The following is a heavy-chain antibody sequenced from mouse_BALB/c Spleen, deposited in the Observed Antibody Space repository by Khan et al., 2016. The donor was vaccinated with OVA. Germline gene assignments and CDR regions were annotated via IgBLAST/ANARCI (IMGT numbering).Heavy chain of an antibody. V-gene: IGHV1S41*01. CDR1: GYTFTSYW. CDR3: ARSNDYGSSLYAMVH. Sequence: DLVKPGASVKLSCKASGYTFTSYWINWIKQRPGQGLEWIGRISSGSGSTSYNEMFKGKATLTVDTYSSSPYIQLSSLSSEDSSVYFCARSNDYGSSLYAMVHWGQGTSVTVSS. D-gene: IGHD1-1*01. J-gene: IGHJ4*01. CDR2: ISSGSGST.